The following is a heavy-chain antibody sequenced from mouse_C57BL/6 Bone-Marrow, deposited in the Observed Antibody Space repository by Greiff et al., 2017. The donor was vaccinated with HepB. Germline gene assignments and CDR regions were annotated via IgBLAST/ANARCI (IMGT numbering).Heavy chain of an antibody. CDR3: ARDGYGVMDY. Sequence: EVKLVESGGGLVKPGGSLKLSCAASGFTFSSYAMSWVRQTPEKRLEWVATISDGGSYTYYPDNVKGRFTISRDNAKNNLYLQMSHLKSEDTAMYYCARDGYGVMDYWGQGTSVTVSS. CDR2: ISDGGSYT. V-gene: IGHV5-4*01. CDR1: GFTFSSYA. D-gene: IGHD2-2*01. J-gene: IGHJ4*01.